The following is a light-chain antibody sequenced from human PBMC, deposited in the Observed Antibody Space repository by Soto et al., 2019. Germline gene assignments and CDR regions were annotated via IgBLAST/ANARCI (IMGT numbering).Light chain of an antibody. CDR3: HQYAFSPLT. CDR2: DAS. J-gene: IGKJ4*01. V-gene: IGKV3-20*01. CDR1: QSVGRNY. Sequence: DIVLTHSPGTLSLSPRERATLSCRASQSVGRNYLGWYQQKPGQAPRLLIYDASNRASGIPDRFSGSGSGTDFTLTISRLEPEDFALYFCHQYAFSPLTFGGGTKV.